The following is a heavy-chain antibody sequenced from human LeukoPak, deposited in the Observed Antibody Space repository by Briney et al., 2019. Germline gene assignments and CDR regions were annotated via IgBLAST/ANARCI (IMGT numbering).Heavy chain of an antibody. J-gene: IGHJ4*02. V-gene: IGHV3-23*01. CDR1: GFTFSSYA. CDR3: AKDRWGSGGSGGGDY. D-gene: IGHD2-15*01. CDR2: ISKSGGST. Sequence: GGSLRLSCAASGFTFSSYAMTWVRQAPGKGLEWVSVISKSGGSTYYADSVKGRFTISRDNSKNTLYLQMYSLRAEDTAVYYCAKDRWGSGGSGGGDYWGQGTLVTVSS.